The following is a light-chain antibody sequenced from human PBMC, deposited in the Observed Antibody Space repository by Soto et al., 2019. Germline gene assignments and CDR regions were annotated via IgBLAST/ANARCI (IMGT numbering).Light chain of an antibody. Sequence: EIVLTQSQATLSLSPGERATLSCRASQSVSSYLAWYQQKPGQAPRLLIYDASNRATGIPARFSGSGSGTDFTLTISSLEPEDFAVYYCQQRSNWPPLTFGQGTRLEIK. CDR1: QSVSSY. J-gene: IGKJ5*01. V-gene: IGKV3-11*01. CDR3: QQRSNWPPLT. CDR2: DAS.